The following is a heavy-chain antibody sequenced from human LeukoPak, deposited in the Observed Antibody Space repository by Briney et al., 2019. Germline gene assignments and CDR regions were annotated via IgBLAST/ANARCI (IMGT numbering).Heavy chain of an antibody. CDR3: ARDNSGGFGDHVYAYDI. Sequence: GGSLRLSCAASGFSFSSYAMSWVRQAPGKGLEWVSGINGRGDSTVYADSVKGRFTISRDNGQNSLYLQMNSLRDGDTAMYYCARDNSGGFGDHVYAYDIWGQGTMVTVSS. V-gene: IGHV3-23*01. D-gene: IGHD4-23*01. CDR1: GFSFSSYA. CDR2: INGRGDST. J-gene: IGHJ3*02.